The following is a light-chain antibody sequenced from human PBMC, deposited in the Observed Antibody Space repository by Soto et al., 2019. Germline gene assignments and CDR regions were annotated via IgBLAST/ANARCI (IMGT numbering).Light chain of an antibody. CDR1: SSNIGAGND. CDR2: GNN. V-gene: IGLV1-40*01. CDR3: QSYDSSLSDVV. J-gene: IGLJ2*01. Sequence: QPVLTQPPSVSGAPGQKVTISCTGSSSNIGAGNDVHWYHQFPGTAPKLLIYGNNNRPSGVPDRFSGSMSGTSASLAITGLQADDEAVYYCQSYDSSLSDVVFGGGTKLTVL.